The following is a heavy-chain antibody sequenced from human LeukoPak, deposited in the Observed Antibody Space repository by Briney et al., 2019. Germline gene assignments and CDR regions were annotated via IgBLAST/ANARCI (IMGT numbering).Heavy chain of an antibody. D-gene: IGHD2-15*01. CDR2: MNPNSGNT. CDR1: GYTFTSYD. CDR3: ARASERYCSGGDCRYYYYYMDV. V-gene: IGHV1-8*03. Sequence: ASVKVSCKASGYTFTSYDINWVRQATGQGLEWMGWMNPNSGNTGYAQKFQGRVTITRNTSISTAYMELSSLRSEDTAVYYCARASERYCSGGDCRYYYYYMDVWGKGTTVTVSS. J-gene: IGHJ6*03.